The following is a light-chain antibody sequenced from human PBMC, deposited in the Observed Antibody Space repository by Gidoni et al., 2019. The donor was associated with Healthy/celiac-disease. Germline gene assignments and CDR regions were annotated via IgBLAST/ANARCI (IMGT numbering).Light chain of an antibody. Sequence: DIVMPQSPATLSVSPGERATLSCRASQSVSSNLAWYQQKPGQAPRLLVYDASTRATCIPGRYRGGGSGTEFTLTISSRLSEDVAVYYWQQYNNRPPETFGQGTKVEIK. CDR2: DAS. CDR1: QSVSSN. CDR3: QQYNNRPPET. V-gene: IGKV3-15*01. J-gene: IGKJ1*01.